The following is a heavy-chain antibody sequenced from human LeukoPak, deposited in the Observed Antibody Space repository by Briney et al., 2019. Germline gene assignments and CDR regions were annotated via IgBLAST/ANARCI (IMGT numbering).Heavy chain of an antibody. CDR3: ARDGGWFGELLN. CDR2: IKQDGSEK. V-gene: IGHV3-7*01. J-gene: IGHJ4*02. Sequence: GGSLRLSCAASGFTFSSYSMNWVRQAPGKGLEWVANIKQDGSEKYYVDSVKGRFTISRDNAKNSLYLQMNSLRAEDTAVYYCARDGGWFGELLNWGQGTLVTVSS. D-gene: IGHD3-10*01. CDR1: GFTFSSYS.